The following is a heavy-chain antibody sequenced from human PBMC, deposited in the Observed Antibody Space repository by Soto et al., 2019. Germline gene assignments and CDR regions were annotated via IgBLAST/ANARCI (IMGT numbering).Heavy chain of an antibody. CDR2: ISGSGGST. D-gene: IGHD6-19*01. Sequence: EVQLLESGGGLVQPGGSLRLSCAASGFTFSSYAMSWVRQAPGKGLEWVSAISGSGGSTYYADSVKGRFTISRDNSKNTLDLQMNSLRAEDTAVYYCAKRQMAGNVFDYWGQGTLVTVSS. CDR3: AKRQMAGNVFDY. CDR1: GFTFSSYA. J-gene: IGHJ4*02. V-gene: IGHV3-23*01.